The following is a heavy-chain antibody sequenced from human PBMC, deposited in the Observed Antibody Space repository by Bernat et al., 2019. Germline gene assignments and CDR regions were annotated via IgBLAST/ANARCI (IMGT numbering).Heavy chain of an antibody. V-gene: IGHV1-3*01. CDR1: GYTFTSYA. Sequence: QVQLVQSGAEVKKPGASVKVSCKASGYTFTSYAMHWVRQAPGQRLEWMGWINAGNGNTKDSQKFQGRVTITRDTSASTAYMELSSLRSEDTAVYYCAREARLGAPRAHLGYWGQGTLVTVSS. J-gene: IGHJ4*02. CDR3: AREARLGAPRAHLGY. CDR2: INAGNGNT. D-gene: IGHD1-26*01.